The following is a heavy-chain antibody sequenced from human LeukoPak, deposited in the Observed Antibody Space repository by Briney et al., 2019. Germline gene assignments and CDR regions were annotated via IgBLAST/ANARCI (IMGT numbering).Heavy chain of an antibody. V-gene: IGHV1-69*13. CDR3: ARSRTTVTYYFDY. Sequence: ASVKVSCKASGYTFTSYAMNWVRQAPGQGLEWMGGIIPIFGTANYAQKFQGRVTITADESTSTAYMELSSLRSEDTAVYYCARSRTTVTYYFDYWGQGTLVTVSS. CDR2: IIPIFGTA. CDR1: GYTFTSYA. J-gene: IGHJ4*02. D-gene: IGHD4-17*01.